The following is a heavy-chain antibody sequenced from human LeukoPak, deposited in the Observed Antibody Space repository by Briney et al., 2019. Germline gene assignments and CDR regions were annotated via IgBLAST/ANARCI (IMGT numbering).Heavy chain of an antibody. CDR1: DGSIRDYY. D-gene: IGHD3-3*01. J-gene: IGHJ4*02. CDR3: ARESEWSGFFVF. Sequence: PSETLSLTCVVSDGSIRDYYWSWIRQVPGRGLEWIGFIHDSGSTKYNPSLKSRVTMSLDTSKNQFSLNLRSVTAADTAVYFCARESEWSGFFVFWGQGTLVTVSS. V-gene: IGHV4-59*01. CDR2: IHDSGST.